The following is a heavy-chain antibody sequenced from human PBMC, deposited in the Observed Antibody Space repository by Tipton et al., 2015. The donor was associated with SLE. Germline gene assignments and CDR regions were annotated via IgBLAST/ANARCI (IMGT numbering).Heavy chain of an antibody. CDR1: GGSISSHY. CDR3: ARRRFQSASDS. J-gene: IGHJ4*02. V-gene: IGHV4-59*11. Sequence: TLSLTCTVSGGSISSHYWSWIRQPPGKGLEWIGYIYYSGSTNYNPSLKSRVTISVDTSKNQFSLKLFSVTAADTAVYYCARRRFQSASDSWGQGTVVSVSS. D-gene: IGHD2-21*01. CDR2: IYYSGST.